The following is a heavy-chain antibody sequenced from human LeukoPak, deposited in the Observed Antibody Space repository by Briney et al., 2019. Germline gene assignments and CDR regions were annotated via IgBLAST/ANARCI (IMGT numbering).Heavy chain of an antibody. V-gene: IGHV3-30*04. J-gene: IGHJ4*02. CDR1: GFTFSSYA. D-gene: IGHD6-19*01. CDR3: ARDPTIAVAVPDY. CDR2: ISYDGSNK. Sequence: GGSLRLSCAASGFTFSSYAMHWVRQAPGKGLEWVAVISYDGSNKYYADSVKGRFTISRDNSKNTLYLQMNSLRAEDTAVYYCARDPTIAVAVPDYWGQGTLVTVSS.